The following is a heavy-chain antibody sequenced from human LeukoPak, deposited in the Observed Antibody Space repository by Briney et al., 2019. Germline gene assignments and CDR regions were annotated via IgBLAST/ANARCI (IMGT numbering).Heavy chain of an antibody. CDR3: ARDLAGYSSGPPWGY. J-gene: IGHJ4*02. V-gene: IGHV3-21*01. CDR2: ITSSSSYI. D-gene: IGHD6-19*01. Sequence: GGSLRLSCAASGFTFSNYAVSWVRQAPGKGLEWVSSITSSSSYIYYADLVKGRFTISRDNAKNSLYLQMNSLRAEDTAVYYCARDLAGYSSGPPWGYWGQGTLVTVSS. CDR1: GFTFSNYA.